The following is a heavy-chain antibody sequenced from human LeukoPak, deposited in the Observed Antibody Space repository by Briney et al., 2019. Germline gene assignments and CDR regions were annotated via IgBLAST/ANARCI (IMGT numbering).Heavy chain of an antibody. CDR1: GGSISSGGYY. CDR3: ARGGAYYYYMDV. CDR2: IYYSGST. D-gene: IGHD4/OR15-4a*01. J-gene: IGHJ6*03. Sequence: SETLSPTCTVSGGSISSGGYYWSWIRQHPGKGLEWIGYIYYSGSTYYNPSLKSRVTISVDTSKNQFSLKLSSVTAADTAVYYCARGGAYYYYMDVWGKGTTVTVSS. V-gene: IGHV4-31*03.